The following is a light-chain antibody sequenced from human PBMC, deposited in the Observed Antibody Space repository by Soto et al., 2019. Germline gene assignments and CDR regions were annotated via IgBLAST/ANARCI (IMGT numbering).Light chain of an antibody. CDR3: AAWDDSLNGLL. CDR1: SSDVGGYNY. V-gene: IGLV2-11*01. Sequence: QSALTQPRSVSGSPGQSVTLSCTGTSSDVGGYNYVSWYQQHPGKAPKLMIDDVNKRPSGVPDRFSGSRSGNTASLTISGLQAEDEADYYCAAWDDSLNGLLFGGGTKLTVL. CDR2: DVN. J-gene: IGLJ2*01.